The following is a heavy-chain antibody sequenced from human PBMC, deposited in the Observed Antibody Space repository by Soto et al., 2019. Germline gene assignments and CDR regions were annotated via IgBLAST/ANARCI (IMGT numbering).Heavy chain of an antibody. V-gene: IGHV3-48*01. D-gene: IGHD2-15*01. CDR3: AGGGSGGSCGALCAFXI. CDR2: ISSSSSTI. J-gene: IGHJ3*02. CDR1: GFTFSSYS. Sequence: GGSLRLSCAASGFTFSSYSMNWVRQAPGKGLEWVSYISSSSSTIYYADSVKGRFTISRDNAKNSLYLQMNSLRAEDTAVYYCAGGGSGGSCGALCAFXIWGQGTMVXVSS.